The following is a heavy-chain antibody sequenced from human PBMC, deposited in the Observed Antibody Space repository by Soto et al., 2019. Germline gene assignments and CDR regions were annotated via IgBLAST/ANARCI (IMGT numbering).Heavy chain of an antibody. J-gene: IGHJ4*02. Sequence: SSVKVSCKASGGTFISYAISWVRQAPGQGLEWMGGIIPISGTANYAQKFQGRVTITADESTSTAYMELSSLRSEDTAVYYCARAAGGYYGSGSYYCPDYWGQGTLVTVSS. CDR3: ARAAGGYYGSGSYYCPDY. CDR2: IIPISGTA. D-gene: IGHD3-10*01. V-gene: IGHV1-69*13. CDR1: GGTFISYA.